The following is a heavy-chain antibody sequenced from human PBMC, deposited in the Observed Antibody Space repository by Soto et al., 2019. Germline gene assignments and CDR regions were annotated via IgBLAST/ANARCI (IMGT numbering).Heavy chain of an antibody. CDR2: IYYSGST. Sequence: SETLSLTCTVSGGSISSGDYYWSWIRQPPGKGLEWIGYIYYSGSTYYNPSLKSRVTISVDTSKNQFSLKLSSVTAADTAVYYCARTLRLGELLPYYFDYWGQGTLVTVSS. CDR3: ARTLRLGELLPYYFDY. D-gene: IGHD3-16*01. V-gene: IGHV4-30-4*01. CDR1: GGSISSGDYY. J-gene: IGHJ4*02.